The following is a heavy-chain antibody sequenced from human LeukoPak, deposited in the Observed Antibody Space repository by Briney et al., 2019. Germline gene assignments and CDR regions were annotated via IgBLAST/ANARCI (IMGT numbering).Heavy chain of an antibody. D-gene: IGHD3-22*01. J-gene: IGHJ3*02. Sequence: SGTLCLTCTVSGGSFSSDGFYWSWLRQPKGQGREWNGYIYRSGSTYYNPSLKRLATLSGDRSNNQFSLKLSSVTAADTAVYDCARGRKWCAKTYYYDSSGYCGAFDIWGQGTIVSVSS. V-gene: IGHV4-30-2*01. CDR1: GGSFSSDGFY. CDR3: ARGRKWCAKTYYYDSSGYCGAFDI. CDR2: IYRSGST.